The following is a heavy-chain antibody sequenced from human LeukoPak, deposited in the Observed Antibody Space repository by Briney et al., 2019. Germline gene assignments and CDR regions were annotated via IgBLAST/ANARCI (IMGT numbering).Heavy chain of an antibody. CDR1: GGSISSYF. J-gene: IGHJ3*02. V-gene: IGHV4-4*07. CDR2: IYTSGST. CDR3: ARDYAWENTYYYDSSGYLAFDI. Sequence: PSETLSLTCIDSGGSISSYFLSWIRQPAGEGLEWIGRIYTSGSTNYYPSLKCRVTMSVDTSKNQFSLKLSSVTAADTAEYYCARDYAWENTYYYDSSGYLAFDIWRQGTIVTVPS. D-gene: IGHD3-22*01.